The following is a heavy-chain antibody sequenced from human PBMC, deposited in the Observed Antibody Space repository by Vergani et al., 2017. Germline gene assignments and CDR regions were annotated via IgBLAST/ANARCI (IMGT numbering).Heavy chain of an antibody. V-gene: IGHV3-30*02. CDR2: IGYDGRIK. CDR1: GFSFNTYG. Sequence: QVQLVETGGGVVQPGGSLRLYCATSGFSFNTYGAHWVRQAPGKGLEWVAFIGYDGRIKYNVDSVKGRFTISRDTSKKTLSLQMRSPRADDTAVYYCAKDGRENSDYGYFDYWGQGTLVTVS. J-gene: IGHJ4*02. D-gene: IGHD4-17*01. CDR3: AKDGRENSDYGYFDY.